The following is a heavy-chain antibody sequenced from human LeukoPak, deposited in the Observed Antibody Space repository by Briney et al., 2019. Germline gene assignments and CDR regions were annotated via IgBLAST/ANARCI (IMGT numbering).Heavy chain of an antibody. V-gene: IGHV4-4*07. Sequence: SETLSLTCTVSGGSISSYYWSWIRQPAGKGLEWIGRIYTSGSTNYNPSLKSRVTMSVDTSKNQFSLKLSSVTAADTAVYYCARGAWFGESKRRRVFDPWGQGTLVTVSS. CDR1: GGSISSYY. D-gene: IGHD3-10*01. J-gene: IGHJ5*02. CDR3: ARGAWFGESKRRRVFDP. CDR2: IYTSGST.